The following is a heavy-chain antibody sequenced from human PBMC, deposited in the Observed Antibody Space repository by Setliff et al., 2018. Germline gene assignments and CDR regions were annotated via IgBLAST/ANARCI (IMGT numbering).Heavy chain of an antibody. CDR3: AVDHVTNIAESGYGYTRIDP. D-gene: IGHD6-19*01. CDR2: IYIRGGT. V-gene: IGHV4-61*02. CDR1: GGSITDENSW. J-gene: IGHJ5*02. Sequence: PSETLSLTCTVSGGSITDENSWWAWIRQPAGKRPEWLGLIYIRGGTDYNPSLKSRVTISLDTSRNQFSLNLTSVTAADTAVYYCAVDHVTNIAESGYGYTRIDPWGQVIPVTVSS.